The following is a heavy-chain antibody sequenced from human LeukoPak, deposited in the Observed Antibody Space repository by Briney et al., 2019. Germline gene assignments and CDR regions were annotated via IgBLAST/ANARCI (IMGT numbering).Heavy chain of an antibody. CDR2: ISASNGNT. Sequence: ASVKVSCKPSGYTFASSGISWVRQAPGQGLEWVGWISASNGNTNYAQNLQGRVTMTTDTSASTAYMELSSLRSEDTAVYYCARDAYKGEYYYDSSGYPFDYWGQGTLVTVSS. J-gene: IGHJ4*02. V-gene: IGHV1-18*01. CDR3: ARDAYKGEYYYDSSGYPFDY. D-gene: IGHD3-22*01. CDR1: GYTFASSG.